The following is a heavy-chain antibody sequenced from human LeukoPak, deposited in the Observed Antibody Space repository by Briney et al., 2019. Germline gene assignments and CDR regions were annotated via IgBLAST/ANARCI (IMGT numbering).Heavy chain of an antibody. D-gene: IGHD3-10*01. CDR3: ALTPGTKVRGVMSEDV. V-gene: IGHV3-74*01. J-gene: IGHJ6*02. Sequence: GALRLSCAASGFTFNNFWVHWVRQAPGKGLVWVSRINTDGSGTSYADSVKGRFTISRDNAKNTLYLQMNSLRAEDTAVYYCALTPGTKVRGVMSEDVWGQGTTVTVSS. CDR1: GFTFNNFW. CDR2: INTDGSGT.